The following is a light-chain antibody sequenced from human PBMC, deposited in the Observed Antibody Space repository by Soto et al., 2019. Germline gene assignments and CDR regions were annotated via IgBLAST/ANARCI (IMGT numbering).Light chain of an antibody. CDR1: QDITSG. CDR2: GAS. Sequence: DIQMTQSPSSVSASVGDRVTITCRASQDITSGLAWYQQRPGRAPKLLIYGASSLHNGVPSRFSGSGSGTDFTLTISSLQPEDFATYYCQQANRLPLTFGGGTKVDIK. CDR3: QQANRLPLT. V-gene: IGKV1-12*01. J-gene: IGKJ4*01.